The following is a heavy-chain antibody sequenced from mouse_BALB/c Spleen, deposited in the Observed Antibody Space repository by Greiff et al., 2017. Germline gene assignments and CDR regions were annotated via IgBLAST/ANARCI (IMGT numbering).Heavy chain of an antibody. CDR2: IWAGGST. Sequence: VKVVESGPGLVAPSQSLSITCTVSGFSLTSYGVHWVRQPPGKGLEWLGVIWAGGSTNYNSALMSRLSISKDNSKSQVFLKMNSLQTDDTAMYYCAREDGLRRAMDYWGQGTSVTVSS. D-gene: IGHD2-2*01. J-gene: IGHJ4*01. CDR3: AREDGLRRAMDY. V-gene: IGHV2-9*02. CDR1: GFSLTSYG.